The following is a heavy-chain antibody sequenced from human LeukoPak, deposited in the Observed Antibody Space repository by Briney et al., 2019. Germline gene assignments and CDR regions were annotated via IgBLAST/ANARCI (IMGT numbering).Heavy chain of an antibody. V-gene: IGHV1-69*04. CDR3: ARVDYYDSSGYHSDAFDI. CDR1: GGTFSSYA. J-gene: IGHJ3*02. D-gene: IGHD3-22*01. CDR2: IIPILGIA. Sequence: SVKVSCKASGGTFSSYAISWVRQAPGQGLEWMGRIIPILGIANYAQKFQGRVTITADKSTSTAYMELSSLRSEDTAVYYCARVDYYDSSGYHSDAFDIWGQGTMVTVSS.